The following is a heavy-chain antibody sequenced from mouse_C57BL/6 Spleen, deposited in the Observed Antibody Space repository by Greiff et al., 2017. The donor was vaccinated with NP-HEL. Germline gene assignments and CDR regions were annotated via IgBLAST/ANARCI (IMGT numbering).Heavy chain of an antibody. J-gene: IGHJ2*01. CDR2: IYPGDGDT. D-gene: IGHD1-1*01. Sequence: QVHVKQSGAELVKPGASVKISCKASGYAFSSYWMNWVKQRPGKGLEWIGQIYPGDGDTNYNGKFKGKATLTADKSSSTAYMQLSSLTSEDSAVYFCARGMITTVVGYFDYWGQGTTLTVSS. CDR3: ARGMITTVVGYFDY. V-gene: IGHV1-80*01. CDR1: GYAFSSYW.